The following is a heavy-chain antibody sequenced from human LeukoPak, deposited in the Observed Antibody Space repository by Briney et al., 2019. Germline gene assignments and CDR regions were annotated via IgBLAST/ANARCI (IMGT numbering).Heavy chain of an antibody. V-gene: IGHV1-2*02. CDR1: GYTFTGYY. CDR3: ARDLLRDGYNFDAFDI. Sequence: ASVKVSCKASGYTFTGYYMHWVRQAPGQGLEWMGWINPNSGGTNYAQKFQGRVTMTRDTSISTAYMELSRLRSDDTAVYYCARDLLRDGYNFDAFDIWGQGTMVTVSS. D-gene: IGHD5-24*01. CDR2: INPNSGGT. J-gene: IGHJ3*02.